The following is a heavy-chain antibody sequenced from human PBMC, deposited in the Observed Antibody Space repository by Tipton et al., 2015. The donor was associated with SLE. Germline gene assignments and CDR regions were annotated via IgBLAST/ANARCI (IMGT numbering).Heavy chain of an antibody. D-gene: IGHD3-22*01. CDR3: ARESSSDYYPGY. Sequence: SLRLSCAASGFPFDDYAMHWVRQPPGKGLEWVSVISWDGVSANYADSVKGRFTISRDNAKNSLYLQINSLRAEDTAVYFCARESSSDYYPGYWGQGTLVTVSS. CDR2: ISWDGVSA. V-gene: IGHV3-43D*04. CDR1: GFPFDDYA. J-gene: IGHJ4*02.